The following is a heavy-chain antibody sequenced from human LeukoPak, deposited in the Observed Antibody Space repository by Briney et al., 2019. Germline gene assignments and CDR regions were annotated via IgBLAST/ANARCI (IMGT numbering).Heavy chain of an antibody. CDR1: GFNFGTSA. CDR2: IVVGSGDT. Sequence: SVKVSCKASGFNFGTSAIQWVRQARGQRLEWIGWIVVGSGDTSYAQQLQDRITITRDFSTGTAYMELRSLRPEDTAVYYCAAERHSGSCCWFDPWGQGTLVTVSS. V-gene: IGHV1-58*02. D-gene: IGHD5-12*01. J-gene: IGHJ5*02. CDR3: AAERHSGSCCWFDP.